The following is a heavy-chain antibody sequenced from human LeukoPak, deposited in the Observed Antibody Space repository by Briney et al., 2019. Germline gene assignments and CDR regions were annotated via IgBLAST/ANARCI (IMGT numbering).Heavy chain of an antibody. CDR2: ISYDGSNK. CDR1: GFTFSSYG. V-gene: IGHV3-30*18. CDR3: AKGSYKVADDVGFDY. D-gene: IGHD6-19*01. Sequence: GRSLRLSCAASGFTFSSYGMHWVRQAPGKGLEWVAVISYDGSNKYYADSVKGRFTISRDNSKNTLYLQMDSLRAEDTAVYYCAKGSYKVADDVGFDYWGQGTLVTVSS. J-gene: IGHJ4*02.